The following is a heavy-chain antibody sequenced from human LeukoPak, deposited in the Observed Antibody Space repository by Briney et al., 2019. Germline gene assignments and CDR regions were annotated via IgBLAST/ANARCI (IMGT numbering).Heavy chain of an antibody. D-gene: IGHD3-3*01. Sequence: SETLSLTCTVSGGSISSHCWSWIRQPPGKGLEWIGCIYYSGSTNYNPSLKSRVTVSVDTPKNQFSLKLSSVTAADTAVYYCARVRIKILGDSHYYNMDVWGKGTTVTVSS. CDR3: ARVRIKILGDSHYYNMDV. CDR1: GGSISSHC. J-gene: IGHJ6*03. V-gene: IGHV4-59*11. CDR2: IYYSGST.